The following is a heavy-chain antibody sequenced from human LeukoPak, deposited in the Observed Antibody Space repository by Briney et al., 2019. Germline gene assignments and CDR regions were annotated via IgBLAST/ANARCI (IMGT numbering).Heavy chain of an antibody. CDR2: IGTVGDT. Sequence: TGGSLRLSCAASGFTFGSYDMHWVRQGTGKGLEWVSAIGTVGDTYYPGSVKGRFTISRDNAKNPLYLQMNSLRAEDTAVYYCARWSLGDYWGQGTLVTVSS. D-gene: IGHD1-26*01. CDR3: ARWSLGDY. V-gene: IGHV3-13*01. CDR1: GFTFGSYD. J-gene: IGHJ4*02.